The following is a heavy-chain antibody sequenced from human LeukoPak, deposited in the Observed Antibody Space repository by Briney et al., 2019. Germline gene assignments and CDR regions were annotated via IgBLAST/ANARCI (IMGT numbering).Heavy chain of an antibody. J-gene: IGHJ4*02. V-gene: IGHV1-69*05. CDR1: GRTFSSYA. Sequence: ASVKVSCKASGRTFSSYAISWVRQAPGQGLEWMGGIIPIFGTANYAQKFQGRVTITTDESTSTAYMELSSLRSEDTAVYYCAISTCSGGSCYQYYFDYWGQGTLVTVSS. CDR3: AISTCSGGSCYQYYFDY. D-gene: IGHD2-15*01. CDR2: IIPIFGTA.